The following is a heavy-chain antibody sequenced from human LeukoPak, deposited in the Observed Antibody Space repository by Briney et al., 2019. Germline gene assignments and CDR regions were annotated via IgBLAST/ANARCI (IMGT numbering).Heavy chain of an antibody. J-gene: IGHJ6*02. CDR1: GYTFSNYG. CDR2: ISAYSGDT. CDR3: ARGPSCSGTSCYGPYYYYYGMDV. Sequence: GASVKVSCKASGYTFSNYGISWVRQAPGQGLEWLGWISAYSGDTNYEHNIQGSVIMTTDTSTSTAYMELRSLRSDDTAVYYCARGPSCSGTSCYGPYYYYYGMDVWGQGTTVTVS. D-gene: IGHD2-2*01. V-gene: IGHV1-18*01.